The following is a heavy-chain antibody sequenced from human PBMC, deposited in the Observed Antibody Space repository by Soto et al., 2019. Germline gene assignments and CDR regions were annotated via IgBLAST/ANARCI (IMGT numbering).Heavy chain of an antibody. Sequence: ASVKVSCKASGYTFTSYYMHWVRQAPGQGLEWMGIINPSGGSTSYAQKFQGRVTMTRDTSTSTVYMELSSLRSEDTAVYYCARAGAPGYYYYYMDVWGKGTTVTVSS. CDR2: INPSGGST. CDR1: GYTFTSYY. D-gene: IGHD1-26*01. J-gene: IGHJ6*03. CDR3: ARAGAPGYYYYYMDV. V-gene: IGHV1-46*03.